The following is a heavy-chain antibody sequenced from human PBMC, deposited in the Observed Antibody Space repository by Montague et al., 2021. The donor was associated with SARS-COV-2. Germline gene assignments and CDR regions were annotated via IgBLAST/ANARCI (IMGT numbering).Heavy chain of an antibody. CDR2: FSYEGMA. D-gene: IGHD4-11*01. CDR1: GVSITSTNW. V-gene: IGHV4-4*02. J-gene: IGHJ4*02. CDR3: AGKVLTVPADY. Sequence: SETLSLTCAVSGVSITSTNWWSLVRQPPGKGLNWLGEFSYEGMATSNPTLKSRATISMDRSRNLFPPKLSSVPAEDTAIYYCAGKVLTVPADYWGQGTLVTVS.